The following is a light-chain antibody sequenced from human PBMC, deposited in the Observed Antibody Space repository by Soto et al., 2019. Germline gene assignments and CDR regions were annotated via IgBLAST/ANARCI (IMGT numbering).Light chain of an antibody. CDR2: EVS. Sequence: QSALTQPASVSGSPGQLITISCTGTSSDVGAYSYVSWYQQHPGKAPKLMIYEVSNRPSGVSNRFSGSKSGNTASLAISGLQAEDEADYYCSSYTISSTLVFGTGTKVTVL. CDR1: SSDVGAYSY. J-gene: IGLJ1*01. CDR3: SSYTISSTLV. V-gene: IGLV2-14*01.